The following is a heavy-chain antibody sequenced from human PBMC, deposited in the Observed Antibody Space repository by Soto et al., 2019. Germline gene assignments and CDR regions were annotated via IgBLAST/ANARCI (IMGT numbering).Heavy chain of an antibody. D-gene: IGHD5-18*01. CDR1: GYTFTSYA. Sequence: GASVKVSCKASGYTFTSYAMHWVRQAPGQRLEWMGWINAGNGNTKYSQKLKGRATMTRDTSASTAYMELSSLRSEDTAVYYFARGGYSYGYTCDYWGQGTLVTVSS. J-gene: IGHJ4*02. CDR2: INAGNGNT. CDR3: ARGGYSYGYTCDY. V-gene: IGHV1-3*01.